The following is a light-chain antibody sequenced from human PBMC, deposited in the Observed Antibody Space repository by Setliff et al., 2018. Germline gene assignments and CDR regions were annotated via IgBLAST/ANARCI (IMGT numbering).Light chain of an antibody. Sequence: QSALTQPPSVSGAPGQRVTISCAGRSSNIGTGYDVHWYQQLPGTAPKLLIYGNNIRPSGVPDRFSGSQSGTSASLAITGLHSEDEADYYCQSYDSSLSAYVFGTGTKVTV. CDR1: SSNIGTGYD. CDR2: GNN. V-gene: IGLV1-40*01. J-gene: IGLJ1*01. CDR3: QSYDSSLSAYV.